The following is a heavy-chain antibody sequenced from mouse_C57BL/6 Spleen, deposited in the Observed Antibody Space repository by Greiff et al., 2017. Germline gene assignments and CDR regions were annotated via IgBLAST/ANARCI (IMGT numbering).Heavy chain of an antibody. J-gene: IGHJ1*03. CDR3: AREGRRYWYFDV. V-gene: IGHV1-55*01. D-gene: IGHD3-3*01. CDR2: IYPGSGST. Sequence: QVQLQQPGAELVKPGASVKMSCKASGYTFTSYWITWVKQRPGQGLEWIGDIYPGSGSTNYNEKFKGKATLTVDTSSSTAYMQLSSLTSEDSAVYYCAREGRRYWYFDVWGTGTTVTVSS. CDR1: GYTFTSYW.